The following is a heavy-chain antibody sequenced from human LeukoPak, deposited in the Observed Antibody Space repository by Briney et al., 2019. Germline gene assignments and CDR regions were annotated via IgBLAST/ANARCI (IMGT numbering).Heavy chain of an antibody. V-gene: IGHV4-39*01. D-gene: IGHD5-12*01. CDR3: VRHDGRGGATMGAFDS. CDR1: GGSVSSGSYY. Sequence: SETLSLTCTVSGGSVSSGSYYWSWIRQSPGKGLEWIGTVYYGRTTYYNPSLDGRVTISLDTSANHFSLQLNSVTAADTAVYYCVRHDGRGGATMGAFDSWGQGSLVTVSS. J-gene: IGHJ5*01. CDR2: VYYGRTT.